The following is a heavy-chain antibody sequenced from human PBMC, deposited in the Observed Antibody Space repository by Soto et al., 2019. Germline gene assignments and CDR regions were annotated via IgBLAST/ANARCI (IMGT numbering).Heavy chain of an antibody. CDR3: ASGVSGYDEVDYYYGMDV. CDR1: GYTFTGYY. V-gene: IGHV1-2*04. J-gene: IGHJ6*02. CDR2: INPNSGGT. Sequence: ASVKVSCKASGYTFTGYYMHWVRQAPGQGLEWMGWINPNSGGTNYAQKFQGWVTMTRDTSISTAYMELSRLRSDDTAVYYCASGVSGYDEVDYYYGMDVWGQGTTVTVSS. D-gene: IGHD5-12*01.